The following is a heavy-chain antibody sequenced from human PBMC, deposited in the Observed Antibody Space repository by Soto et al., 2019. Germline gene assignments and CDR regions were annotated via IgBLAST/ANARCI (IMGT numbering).Heavy chain of an antibody. CDR3: AKDSIRRSFSRSSTRARDAFDI. CDR1: GFTFEDYA. CDR2: ISWDSRSV. V-gene: IGHV3-9*01. D-gene: IGHD6-6*01. J-gene: IGHJ3*02. Sequence: EVHLVESGGGLVQPGGSLRLSCAVSGFTFEDYAMPWVRQAPGKGLEWVSGISWDSRSVAYADSVKGRFPISRDNAENALHLQMNSLRAEDTAVYYCAKDSIRRSFSRSSTRARDAFDIWGQGTMVTVSS.